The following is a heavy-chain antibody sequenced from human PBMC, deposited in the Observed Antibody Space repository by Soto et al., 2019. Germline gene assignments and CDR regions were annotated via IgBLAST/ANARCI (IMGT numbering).Heavy chain of an antibody. J-gene: IGHJ4*02. CDR2: SYYSGST. D-gene: IGHD5-18*01. Sequence: QLQLQESGPGLVKPSETLSLTCTVSGGSISSSSYYWGWIRQPPGQGLEWIGSSYYSGSTYYNPSLKRRVTRAVDTSKSQVSLKPGSVTAADTAVDYCARRKRGYSDGYDGDFDYWGQGTLVTVSS. CDR1: GGSISSSSYY. V-gene: IGHV4-39*01. CDR3: ARRKRGYSDGYDGDFDY.